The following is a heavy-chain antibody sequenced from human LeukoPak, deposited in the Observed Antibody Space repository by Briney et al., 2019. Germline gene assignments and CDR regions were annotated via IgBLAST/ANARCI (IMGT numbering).Heavy chain of an antibody. V-gene: IGHV1-46*01. J-gene: IGHJ4*02. CDR2: INPSGGST. CDR1: GYTFTSYY. Sequence: ASVKVSCKASGYTFTSYYMHWVRQAPGQGLEWMGIINPSGGSTSYAQKFQGRVTMTRDTSTSTVYMELSSLRSEDTAVYYCAGVGITGTIDYWGQGTLVTVSS. CDR3: AGVGITGTIDY. D-gene: IGHD1-20*01.